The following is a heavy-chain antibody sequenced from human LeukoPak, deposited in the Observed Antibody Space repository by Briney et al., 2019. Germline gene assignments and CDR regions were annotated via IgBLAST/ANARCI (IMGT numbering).Heavy chain of an antibody. J-gene: IGHJ6*03. CDR3: ARVREGGVNYFYFMDV. V-gene: IGHV3-30*04. CDR1: GFTFRSYG. D-gene: IGHD1-26*01. Sequence: HPGGSLRLSCVASGFTFRSYGFHWVRQAPGKGLEWVTVTSYDGTNKYYADPVKGRFTVSRDNSKNILYLQMNSLRAEDTAVYYCARVREGGVNYFYFMDVWGKGTTVIVSS. CDR2: TSYDGTNK.